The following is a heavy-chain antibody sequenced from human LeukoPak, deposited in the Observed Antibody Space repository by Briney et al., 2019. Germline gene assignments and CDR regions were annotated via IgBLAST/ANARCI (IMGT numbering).Heavy chain of an antibody. CDR3: ARSNGRRIAVAGTRSFYYYYLDV. Sequence: ASVKVSCKASGYTFTSYGISWVRQAPGQGLEWMGWISAYNGNTNYAQKLQGRVTMTTDTSTSVAYMELRSLRSDDTAVYYCARSNGRRIAVAGTRSFYYYYLDVWGKGTTVTVSS. V-gene: IGHV1-18*01. CDR1: GYTFTSYG. J-gene: IGHJ6*03. CDR2: ISAYNGNT. D-gene: IGHD6-19*01.